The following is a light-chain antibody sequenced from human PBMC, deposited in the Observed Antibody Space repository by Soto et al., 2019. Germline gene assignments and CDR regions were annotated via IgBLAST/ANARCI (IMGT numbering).Light chain of an antibody. J-gene: IGKJ1*01. CDR1: QTISSW. CDR2: DVS. CDR3: QQYSAVSA. Sequence: IQMTQSPSTLSASVGARVTITCRASQTISSWLAWSHQKPGKAPRLPLYDVSSLESGGPSRVSGSGSGTEFTLTVSSLQREDRAADDGQQYSAVSAFGQGAKVESK. V-gene: IGKV1-5*01.